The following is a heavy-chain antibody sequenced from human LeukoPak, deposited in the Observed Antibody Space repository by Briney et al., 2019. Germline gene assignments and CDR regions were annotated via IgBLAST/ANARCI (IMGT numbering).Heavy chain of an antibody. CDR2: IYYSGST. J-gene: IGHJ5*02. CDR1: GGSISSSSYY. D-gene: IGHD6-19*01. V-gene: IGHV4-39*07. CDR3: AREGIAVAGRGWFDP. Sequence: SETLSLTCTVSGGSISSSSYYWGWIRQPPGKGLEWIGSIYYSGSTYYNPSPKSRVTISVDTSKNQFSLKLSSVTAADTAVYYCAREGIAVAGRGWFDPWGQGTLVTVSS.